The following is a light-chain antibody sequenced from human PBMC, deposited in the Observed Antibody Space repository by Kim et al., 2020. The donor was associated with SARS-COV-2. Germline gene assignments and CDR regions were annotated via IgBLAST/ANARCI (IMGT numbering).Light chain of an antibody. CDR3: QSFDISLSGFVI. Sequence: VTISCTGSNSNIGAGFDVHWYQQVPGTAPKLLISDNNNRPSEVPDRISTSKSDTSVSLAISGLQPEDEADYYCQSFDISLSGFVIFGGGTQLTVL. J-gene: IGLJ2*01. CDR1: NSNIGAGFD. V-gene: IGLV1-40*01. CDR2: DNN.